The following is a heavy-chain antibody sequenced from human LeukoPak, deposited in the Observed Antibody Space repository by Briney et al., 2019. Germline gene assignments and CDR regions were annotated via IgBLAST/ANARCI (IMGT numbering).Heavy chain of an antibody. Sequence: SETLSLTCAVYGGSFSGYYWGWIRQPPGKGLEWIGEINHSGSTNYNPSLKSRVTISVDTSKNQFSLKLSSVTAADTAVYYCATTPGSIFGVVRGYYYGMDVWGQGTTVTVSS. CDR2: INHSGST. CDR1: GGSFSGYY. CDR3: ATTPGSIFGVVRGYYYGMDV. V-gene: IGHV4-34*01. D-gene: IGHD3-3*01. J-gene: IGHJ6*02.